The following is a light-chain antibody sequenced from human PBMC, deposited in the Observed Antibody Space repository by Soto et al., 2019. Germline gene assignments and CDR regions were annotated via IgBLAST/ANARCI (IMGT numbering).Light chain of an antibody. CDR1: QSVSSY. Sequence: DIQMTQSPSSLSASVGDRVTITCRASQSVSSYLNWYQQKPGKAPKLLIYAASSLQGGVPSRFSGSGSGTDFTLTISSLQPEDFATYFCQQSYSTPLTFGGGTQVEIK. V-gene: IGKV1-39*01. CDR2: AAS. CDR3: QQSYSTPLT. J-gene: IGKJ4*01.